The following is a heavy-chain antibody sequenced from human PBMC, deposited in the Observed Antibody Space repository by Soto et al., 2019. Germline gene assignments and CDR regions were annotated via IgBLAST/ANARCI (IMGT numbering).Heavy chain of an antibody. V-gene: IGHV4-34*01. CDR3: ARTYYFDSSGYYEPPPVFDY. D-gene: IGHD3-22*01. CDR1: GGSFIGYY. Sequence: PSETLSLTCAVYGGSFIGYYWSWIRQPPGKWLEWIAEINHSGSTNYDPSLKSRVTISVDTSKNQFSLKLSSVTAADTAVYYCARTYYFDSSGYYEPPPVFDYWGPGXLAPAYS. J-gene: IGHJ4*02. CDR2: INHSGST.